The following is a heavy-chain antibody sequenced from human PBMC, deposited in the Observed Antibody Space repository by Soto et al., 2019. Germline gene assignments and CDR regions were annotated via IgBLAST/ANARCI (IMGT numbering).Heavy chain of an antibody. CDR3: ARVGGINWFDP. CDR2: IYYSGST. V-gene: IGHV4-31*03. CDR1: GGSISSGGYY. J-gene: IGHJ5*02. Sequence: QVQLQESGPGLVKPSQTLSLTCTVSGGSISSGGYYWSWIRQHPGKGLEWIGYIYYSGSTYYNPSLKSRVTISVDPSKHRFSLKLSSVTAADTAVYYCARVGGINWFDPWGQGTLVTVSS. D-gene: IGHD3-16*01.